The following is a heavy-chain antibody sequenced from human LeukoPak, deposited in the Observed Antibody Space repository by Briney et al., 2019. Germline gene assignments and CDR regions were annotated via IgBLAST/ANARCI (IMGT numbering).Heavy chain of an antibody. D-gene: IGHD4-23*01. Sequence: PGGSLRLSCAASGFTFDDYAMHWVRQAPGKGLEWVSRILGNGGTTYYGDSVKGRFTISRDNSKNSLFLQMFSLRTEDTALYYCAKGTRDYGGLPRWYFDLWGHGTLVTVSS. V-gene: IGHV3-43*02. J-gene: IGHJ2*01. CDR3: AKGTRDYGGLPRWYFDL. CDR2: ILGNGGTT. CDR1: GFTFDDYA.